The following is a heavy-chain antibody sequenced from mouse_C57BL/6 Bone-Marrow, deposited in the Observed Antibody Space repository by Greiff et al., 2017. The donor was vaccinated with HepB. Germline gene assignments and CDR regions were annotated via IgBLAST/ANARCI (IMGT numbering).Heavy chain of an antibody. CDR2: INPNYGTT. V-gene: IGHV1-39*01. CDR3: ARLRYYGSSYVGFAY. CDR1: GYSFTDYN. J-gene: IGHJ3*01. D-gene: IGHD1-1*01. Sequence: EVKLQQSGPELVKPGASVKISCKASGYSFTDYNMNWVKQSNGKSLEWIGVINPNYGTTSYNQKFKGKATLTVDQSSSTAYMQLNSLTSEDSAVYYCARLRYYGSSYVGFAYWGQGTLVTVSA.